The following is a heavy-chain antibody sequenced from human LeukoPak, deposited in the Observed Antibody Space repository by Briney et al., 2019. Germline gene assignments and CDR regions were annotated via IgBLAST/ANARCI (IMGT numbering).Heavy chain of an antibody. Sequence: PGGSLRLSCVASGFTFSSYSMNWVRQAPGKGLEWVSHISSSSTIYYADSVKGRFTISRDNAKSSLYLQMNSLRDEDTAVYYCARGGVYSSGLFDYWGQGTLVTVSS. J-gene: IGHJ4*02. CDR3: ARGGVYSSGLFDY. CDR1: GFTFSSYS. V-gene: IGHV3-48*02. D-gene: IGHD6-19*01. CDR2: ISSSSTI.